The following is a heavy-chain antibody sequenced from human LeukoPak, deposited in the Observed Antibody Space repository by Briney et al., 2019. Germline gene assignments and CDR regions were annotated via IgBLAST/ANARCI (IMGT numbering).Heavy chain of an antibody. V-gene: IGHV3-30*02. CDR1: GFTFSSTG. CDR3: AKAPLGRCTGAICYSFDY. Sequence: GGSLRLSCAASGFTFSSTGIHWVRQAPGKGLEWVAFIRYDGIIKYYRDSVKGRFTISRDNSKNTLYLQMNSLRAEDAAVYYCAKAPLGRCTGAICYSFDYWGQGTLVTVSS. D-gene: IGHD2-8*02. J-gene: IGHJ4*02. CDR2: IRYDGIIK.